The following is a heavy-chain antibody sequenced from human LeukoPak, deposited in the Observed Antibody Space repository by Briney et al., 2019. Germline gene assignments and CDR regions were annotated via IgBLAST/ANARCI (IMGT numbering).Heavy chain of an antibody. J-gene: IGHJ4*02. CDR1: GFTFSSYA. V-gene: IGHV3-23*01. CDR3: AKEEEGYSGYNFFDS. D-gene: IGHD5-12*01. CDR2: INGSGGST. Sequence: GGSLRLSCATSGFTFSSYAMNWVRQAPGKGLEWASAINGSGGSTYYADSVKGRFTISRDNSKNTLYLQMNSLRAEDTAVYYCAKEEEGYSGYNFFDSWGQGTLVTVSS.